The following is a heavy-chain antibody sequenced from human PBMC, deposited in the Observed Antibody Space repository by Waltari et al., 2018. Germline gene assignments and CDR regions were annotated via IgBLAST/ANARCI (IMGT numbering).Heavy chain of an antibody. D-gene: IGHD6-19*01. CDR2: IDSGGNT. CDR1: GFTVRTNF. V-gene: IGHV3-53*01. CDR3: AKQSPSYTRGWYPLES. J-gene: IGHJ4*02. Sequence: EVQLVESGGNLIQPGGSLRLSCAASGFTVRTNFISWVRQAPGKGLVWVSIIDSGGNTYYAGSVKGRFTISRDNYKNMVYLEMNSLRAEDTAVYYCAKQSPSYTRGWYPLESWGPGTLVTVSP.